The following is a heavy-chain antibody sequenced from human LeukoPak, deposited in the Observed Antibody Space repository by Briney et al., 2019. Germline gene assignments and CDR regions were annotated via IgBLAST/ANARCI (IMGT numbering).Heavy chain of an antibody. Sequence: SVKVSCKASGGTLSSYAISWVRQAPGQGLEWMGGIIPIFGTANYAQKFQGRVTITADESTSTAYMELSSLRSEDTAVYYCARSYDSSGYYYYFDYWGQGTLVTVSS. CDR2: IIPIFGTA. D-gene: IGHD3-22*01. CDR3: ARSYDSSGYYYYFDY. J-gene: IGHJ4*02. CDR1: GGTLSSYA. V-gene: IGHV1-69*13.